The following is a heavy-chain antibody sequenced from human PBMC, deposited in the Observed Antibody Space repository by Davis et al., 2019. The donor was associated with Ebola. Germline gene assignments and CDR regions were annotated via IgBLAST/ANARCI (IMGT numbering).Heavy chain of an antibody. V-gene: IGHV1-3*01. J-gene: IGHJ1*01. CDR1: GGTFSSYA. Sequence: AASVKVSCKASGGTFSSYAISWVRRAPGQRLEWMGWINAGNGNTKYSQKFQGRVTITRDTSASTAYMELSSLRSEDTAVYYCARVGRSYFQHWGQGTLVTVSS. CDR3: ARVGRSYFQH. CDR2: INAGNGNT.